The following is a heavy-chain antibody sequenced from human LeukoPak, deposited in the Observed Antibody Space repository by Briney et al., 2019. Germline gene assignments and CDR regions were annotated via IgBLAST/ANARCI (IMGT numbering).Heavy chain of an antibody. CDR3: ARASSTIAAAGSSSDYYYGMDV. J-gene: IGHJ6*02. V-gene: IGHV4-39*01. Sequence: SETLSLTCTVSGGSISSSSYYWGWIRQPPGKGLEWIGSIYYSGSTYYNPSLKSRVTISVDTSKNQFSLKLSSVTAADTAVYYCARASSTIAAAGSSSDYYYGMDVWGQGTTVTVSS. CDR2: IYYSGST. D-gene: IGHD6-13*01. CDR1: GGSISSSSYY.